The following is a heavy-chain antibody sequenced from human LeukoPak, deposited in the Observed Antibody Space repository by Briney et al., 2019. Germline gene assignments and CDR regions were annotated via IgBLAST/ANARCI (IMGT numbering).Heavy chain of an antibody. J-gene: IGHJ3*02. CDR3: ARDGGYYYDSSGNFDI. Sequence: PGGSLRLSCAASGFTFSDYYMSWIRQAPWKGLEWVSVIYSGGSTYYADSVKGRFTISRDNSKNTLYLQMNSLRAEDTAVYYCARDGGYYYDSSGNFDIWGQGTMVTVSS. CDR2: IYSGGST. V-gene: IGHV3-66*01. CDR1: GFTFSDYY. D-gene: IGHD3-22*01.